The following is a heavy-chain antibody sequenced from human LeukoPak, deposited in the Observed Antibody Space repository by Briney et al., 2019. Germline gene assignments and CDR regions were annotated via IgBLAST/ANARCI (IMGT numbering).Heavy chain of an antibody. J-gene: IGHJ4*02. CDR3: AIVPLGYCSGGSCYYLY. V-gene: IGHV4-34*01. CDR1: GGSFSGYY. Sequence: SETLSLTCAVYGGSFSGYYWSWIRQPPGKGLEWIGEINHSGSTNYNPSLKSRVTISVDTSKNQFSLKLSSVTAADTAVYYCAIVPLGYCSGGSCYYLYWGQGTLVTVSS. D-gene: IGHD2-15*01. CDR2: INHSGST.